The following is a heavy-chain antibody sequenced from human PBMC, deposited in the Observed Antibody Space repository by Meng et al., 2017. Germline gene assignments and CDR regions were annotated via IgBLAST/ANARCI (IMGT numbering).Heavy chain of an antibody. D-gene: IGHD6-13*01. Sequence: GQVVQCGAEGKKPGSSVKVSCKPSGYSFTTYDIRWLRQAPGQGLEWMGRIDPNSGVTEYAHKFHGRVTVTGDTSISTAYMELRRLTSDDTAVYYCARDEDISAAGKLFGDYWGQGTLVTASS. CDR1: GYSFTTYD. J-gene: IGHJ4*02. CDR2: IDPNSGVT. CDR3: ARDEDISAAGKLFGDY. V-gene: IGHV1-2*02.